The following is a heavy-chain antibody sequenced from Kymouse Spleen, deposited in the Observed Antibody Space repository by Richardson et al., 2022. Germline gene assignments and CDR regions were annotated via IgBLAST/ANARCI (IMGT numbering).Heavy chain of an antibody. V-gene: IGHV3-9*01. CDR1: GFTFDDYA. J-gene: IGHJ4*02. CDR3: AKDMGVRGVTFDY. D-gene: IGHD3-10*01. CDR2: ISWNSGSI. Sequence: EVQLVESGGGLVQPGRSLRLSCAASGFTFDDYAMHWVRQAPGKGLEWVSGISWNSGSIGYADSVKGRFTISRDNAKNSLYLQMNSLRAEDTALYYCAKDMGVRGVTFDYWGQGTLVTVSS.